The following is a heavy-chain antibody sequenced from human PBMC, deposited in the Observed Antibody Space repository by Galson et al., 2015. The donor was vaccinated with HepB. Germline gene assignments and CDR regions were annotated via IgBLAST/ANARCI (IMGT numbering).Heavy chain of an antibody. CDR3: ARDLTVGATLDY. J-gene: IGHJ4*02. V-gene: IGHV3-7*01. CDR1: GFTFSNYW. CDR2: IKQDGSGK. D-gene: IGHD1-26*01. Sequence: LRLSCAASGFTFSNYWMSWVRQAPGKGLEWVANIKQDGSGKYYVDSVKGRFTISRDNAKNSLYLQMNSLRAEDTAVYYCARDLTVGATLDYWGQGTLVTVSS.